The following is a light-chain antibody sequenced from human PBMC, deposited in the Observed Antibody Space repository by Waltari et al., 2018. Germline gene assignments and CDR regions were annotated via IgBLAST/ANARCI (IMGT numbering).Light chain of an antibody. CDR1: GSGVGASDF. V-gene: IGLV2-14*03. Sequence: QSALTQPASVSGSPGQSITISCSGIGSGVGASDFVSWFQLHPGKAPQVIIYDVTNRPAGVSDRFSASKSADTASLPISGLQPEDEGDYYCSSQTLDGVVLFGGGTKLTVL. J-gene: IGLJ2*01. CDR2: DVT. CDR3: SSQTLDGVVL.